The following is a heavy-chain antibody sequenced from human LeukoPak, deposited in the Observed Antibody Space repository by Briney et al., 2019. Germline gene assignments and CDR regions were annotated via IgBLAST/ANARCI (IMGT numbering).Heavy chain of an antibody. D-gene: IGHD2/OR15-2a*01. J-gene: IGHJ4*02. CDR2: ISRNGGST. CDR1: GFTFSSFA. V-gene: IGHV3-64D*09. Sequence: GGSLRHSCSASGFTFSSFAMHRVRQAPGKGLEYVAAISRNGGSTYYADSVKGRFTISRDNSKSTLYLQMSSLRAEDTAVYLCVKDLRSDFMGVLSRYLSYWGQGTLVTVSS. CDR3: VKDLRSDFMGVLSRYLSY.